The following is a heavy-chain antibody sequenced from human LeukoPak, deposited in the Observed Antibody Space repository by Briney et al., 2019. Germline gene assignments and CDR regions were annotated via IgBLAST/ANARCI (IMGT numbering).Heavy chain of an antibody. Sequence: ASVKVSCKASGYTFTGYYMHWVRQAPGQGLEWMGWINPNTGGTNYAQDFQGRVTMTTDTSITTAYMELSRLRSDDTAVYYCARAKYYDILTGYSTLYYYYYMDAWGKGTTVTVSS. V-gene: IGHV1-2*02. J-gene: IGHJ6*03. CDR2: INPNTGGT. CDR1: GYTFTGYY. D-gene: IGHD3-9*01. CDR3: ARAKYYDILTGYSTLYYYYYMDA.